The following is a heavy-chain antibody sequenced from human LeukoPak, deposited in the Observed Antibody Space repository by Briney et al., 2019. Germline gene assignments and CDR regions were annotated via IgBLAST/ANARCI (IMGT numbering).Heavy chain of an antibody. V-gene: IGHV3-23*01. CDR1: GFTFSSYA. J-gene: IGHJ4*01. Sequence: GGSLRLSCAASGFTFSSYAMSWVRQAPGKGLEWVSTITGSGGGTYYADSVKGRFSISRDNSKNSLYLQMNSLRAEDTAVYYCSKGQQPNNYFLDVWGQGTLVTVSS. CDR2: ITGSGGGT. CDR3: SKGQQPNNYFLDV. D-gene: IGHD1-1*01.